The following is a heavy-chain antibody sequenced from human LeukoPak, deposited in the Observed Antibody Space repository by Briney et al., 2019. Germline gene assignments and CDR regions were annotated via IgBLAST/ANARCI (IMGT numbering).Heavy chain of an antibody. CDR1: GSTFSSFA. CDR2: LTAGTRNT. D-gene: IGHD3-10*01. Sequence: PGGSLRLSCAASGSTFSSFAMTWVRQAPGKGLEWVSTLTAGTRNTYYADSVRGRFTSSRDDSKNTLYLQMNSLRAEDTAVYYCAKDAVAPGSSGDFFDYWGLGTLVTVSS. CDR3: AKDAVAPGSSGDFFDY. J-gene: IGHJ4*01. V-gene: IGHV3-23*01.